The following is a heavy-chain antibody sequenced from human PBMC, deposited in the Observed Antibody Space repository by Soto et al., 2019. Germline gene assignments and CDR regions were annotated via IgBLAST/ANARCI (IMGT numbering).Heavy chain of an antibody. CDR3: VRTRHGNDLRYFDF. D-gene: IGHD1-1*01. CDR2: ISAYNGNK. Sequence: QVQLVQSGPEVKKPGASVKVSCKGSGYTFTSYGISWVRQAPGQGLEWVGWISAYNGNKNYAQNLQDRVSLTTDTPTNTAYMELRSLTSDDTAVYYCVRTRHGNDLRYFDFWGQGTLVTVSS. V-gene: IGHV1-18*01. CDR1: GYTFTSYG. J-gene: IGHJ4*02.